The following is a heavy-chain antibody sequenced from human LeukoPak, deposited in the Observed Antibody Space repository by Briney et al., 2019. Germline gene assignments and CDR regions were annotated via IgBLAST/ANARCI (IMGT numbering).Heavy chain of an antibody. Sequence: GGSLRLSCAASGFSVSSNYMSWVRQAPGEGLEWVSIIYSGGNTYYADSVRGRFTISRDSSKHTLSLQLSSLRADDTAVYYCVSHSDPLTNYSFDYWGQGTLVTVSS. V-gene: IGHV3-53*01. J-gene: IGHJ4*02. CDR3: VSHSDPLTNYSFDY. D-gene: IGHD3-9*01. CDR1: GFSVSSNY. CDR2: IYSGGNT.